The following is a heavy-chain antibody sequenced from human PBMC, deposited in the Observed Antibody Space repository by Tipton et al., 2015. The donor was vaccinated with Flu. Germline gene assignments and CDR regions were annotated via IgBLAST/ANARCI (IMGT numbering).Heavy chain of an antibody. D-gene: IGHD2-15*01. Sequence: TLSLTCTVSGGFVSSYFWTWIRQAPGKGLEWIGYVHYSGSSNYSPSLKSRVTISLDASKNQFSLQLTSVTAADTAIYYCARAVGYDRGYYSDSWGQGTLVTVSS. V-gene: IGHV4-59*02. CDR3: ARAVGYDRGYYSDS. J-gene: IGHJ4*02. CDR2: VHYSGSS. CDR1: GGFVSSYF.